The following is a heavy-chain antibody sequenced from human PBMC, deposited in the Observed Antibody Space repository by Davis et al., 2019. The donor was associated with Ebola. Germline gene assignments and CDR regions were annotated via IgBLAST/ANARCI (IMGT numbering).Heavy chain of an antibody. V-gene: IGHV3-33*08. J-gene: IGHJ4*02. CDR1: GPPISSPA. CDR3: AATTVCSESNWHGYFHY. CDR2: MWFDGSEQ. D-gene: IGHD1-20*01. Sequence: PGGSLRLSCAVSGPPISSPATHWVRHSPGKGLEWVAVMWFDGSEQYYTNSVQARLRISRDKYKKMMYAQMNSLRAEDTAIYYCAATTVCSESNWHGYFHYWGQGTPVTISS.